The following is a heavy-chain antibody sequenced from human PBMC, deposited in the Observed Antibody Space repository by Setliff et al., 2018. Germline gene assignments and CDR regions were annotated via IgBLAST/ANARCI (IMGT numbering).Heavy chain of an antibody. V-gene: IGHV1-18*01. Sequence: ASVKVSCKASGYTFTSYGISWVRQAPGQGLEWMGYISAYNGHTNYAEKVQGRIAMTTDTSTNTAYMELRNLRSDGTAVYYCARDTPPRYTGYSDGWAPFDFWGQGTLVTVSS. D-gene: IGHD6-19*01. CDR3: ARDTPPRYTGYSDGWAPFDF. J-gene: IGHJ4*02. CDR2: ISAYNGHT. CDR1: GYTFTSYG.